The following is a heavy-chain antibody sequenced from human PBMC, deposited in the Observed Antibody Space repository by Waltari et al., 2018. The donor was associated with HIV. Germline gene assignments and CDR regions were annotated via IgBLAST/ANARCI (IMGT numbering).Heavy chain of an antibody. V-gene: IGHV4-31*03. CDR2: IYYSGST. CDR1: GGSISSGGYY. D-gene: IGHD2-15*01. CDR3: ARVYRSGGSPGLFDY. Sequence: QVQLQESGPGLVKPSQTLSPTCPVSGGSISSGGYYWRWIRQHPGKGLEWIGYIYYSGSTYYNPSLKSRVTISVDTSKNQFSLKLSSVTAADTAVYYCARVYRSGGSPGLFDYWGQGTLVTVSS. J-gene: IGHJ4*02.